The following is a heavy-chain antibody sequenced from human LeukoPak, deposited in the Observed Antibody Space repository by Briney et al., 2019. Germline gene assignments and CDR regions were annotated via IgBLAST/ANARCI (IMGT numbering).Heavy chain of an antibody. Sequence: GGSLRLSCAASGFTFSNYWMSWVRQAPGKGLEWVANIKEDGSEKYYVDSVKGRFTISRDNAKNSLYLQMNSLRAEDTAVYYCAPLRELSFEHWGQGTLVTVSS. J-gene: IGHJ4*02. D-gene: IGHD1-26*01. CDR2: IKEDGSEK. V-gene: IGHV3-7*01. CDR3: APLRELSFEH. CDR1: GFTFSNYW.